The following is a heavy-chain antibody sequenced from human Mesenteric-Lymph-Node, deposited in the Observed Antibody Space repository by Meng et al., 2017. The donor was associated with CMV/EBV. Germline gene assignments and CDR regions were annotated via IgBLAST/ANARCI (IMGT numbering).Heavy chain of an antibody. CDR2: IYPGDSDT. J-gene: IGHJ6*02. CDR3: ARRGGYRIGYGVDAMDV. CDR1: GYSFSTYW. D-gene: IGHD5/OR15-5a*01. Sequence: GESLKISCKASGYSFSTYWVVWVRQMPGKGLEYMGIIYPGDSDTTYSPSFQGQVTLSADKSINTPYLQWSSLKAADTAIYYCARRGGYRIGYGVDAMDVWGQGTTVTVSS. V-gene: IGHV5-51*01.